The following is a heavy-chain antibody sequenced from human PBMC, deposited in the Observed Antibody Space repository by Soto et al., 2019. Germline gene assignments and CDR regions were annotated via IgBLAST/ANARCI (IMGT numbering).Heavy chain of an antibody. CDR3: ARDQVAGTQGNV. D-gene: IGHD6-19*01. CDR1: GGTFSSYA. CDR2: IIPIFGTA. J-gene: IGHJ6*02. Sequence: VKVSCKASGGTFSSYAISWVRQAPGQGLEWMGGIIPIFGTANYAQKFQGRVTITAGKSTSTAYMELSSLRSEDTAVYYCARDQVAGTQGNVWGQGTTVTVSS. V-gene: IGHV1-69*06.